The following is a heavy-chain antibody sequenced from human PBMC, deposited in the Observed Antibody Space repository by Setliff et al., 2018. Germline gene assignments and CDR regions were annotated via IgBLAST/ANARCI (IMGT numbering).Heavy chain of an antibody. Sequence: GGSLRLSCAASGFTFSNAWMSWVRQAPGKGLEWLGRIKSKTNGETTDYAALVKGRFTILRDDSKNTLYLQMNSLKTEDTAVYYCTREASVDFWSGYPYYYYMDVWGKGTTVTVSS. V-gene: IGHV3-15*01. CDR1: GFTFSNAW. D-gene: IGHD3-3*01. CDR2: IKSKTNGETT. J-gene: IGHJ6*03. CDR3: TREASVDFWSGYPYYYYMDV.